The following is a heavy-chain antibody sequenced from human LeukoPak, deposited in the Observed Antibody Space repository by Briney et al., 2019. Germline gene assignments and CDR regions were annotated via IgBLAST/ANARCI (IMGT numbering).Heavy chain of an antibody. Sequence: ASVKVSCKSSGYTFTSYGISWVRQAPGQGLEWMGWISAYNGNTNYAQKLQGRVTMTTDTSTSTAYMELRSLRSDDTAVYYCARDYCSGGSCYFDYWGQGTLVTVSS. CDR1: GYTFTSYG. CDR3: ARDYCSGGSCYFDY. CDR2: ISAYNGNT. J-gene: IGHJ4*02. D-gene: IGHD2-15*01. V-gene: IGHV1-18*01.